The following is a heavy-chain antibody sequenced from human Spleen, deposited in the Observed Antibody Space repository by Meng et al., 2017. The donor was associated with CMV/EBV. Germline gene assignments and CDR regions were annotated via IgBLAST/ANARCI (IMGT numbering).Heavy chain of an antibody. J-gene: IGHJ4*02. CDR1: GYTFTSYY. Sequence: ASVKVSCKASGYTFTSYYMHWVRQAPGQGLEWMGWISAYNGDTNYVQKFQGRVTMTTDTSRSTAYMELRSLTSDDTAVYYCARVVVDRGDGNSTADYWGQGTLVTVSS. V-gene: IGHV1-18*04. CDR2: ISAYNGDT. D-gene: IGHD1/OR15-1a*01. CDR3: ARVVVDRGDGNSTADY.